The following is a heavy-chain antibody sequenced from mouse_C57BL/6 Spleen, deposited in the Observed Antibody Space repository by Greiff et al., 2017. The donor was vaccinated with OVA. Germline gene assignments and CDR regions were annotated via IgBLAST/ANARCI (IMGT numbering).Heavy chain of an antibody. V-gene: IGHV1-59*01. Sequence: QVQLQQPGAELVRPGTSVKLSCKASGYTFTSYWMHWVKQRPGQGLEWIGVIDPSDSYTNYNQKFKGKATLTVDTSSSTAYMQLSSLPSEDSAVYYGAAIYDCYSPFDYWGKGTLVTVSA. CDR1: GYTFTSYW. D-gene: IGHD2-3*01. CDR3: AAIYDCYSPFDY. J-gene: IGHJ3*01. CDR2: IDPSDSYT.